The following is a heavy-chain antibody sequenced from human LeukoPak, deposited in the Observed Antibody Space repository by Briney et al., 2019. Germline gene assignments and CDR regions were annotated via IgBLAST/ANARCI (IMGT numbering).Heavy chain of an antibody. CDR2: ISGGGVTT. V-gene: IGHV3-23*01. J-gene: IGHJ6*02. D-gene: IGHD3-16*01. CDR3: ARNQQLGGHSYYYYGMDV. Sequence: GGSLRLSCVGSGFTSIAYALTWARQAPGKGLEWVSGISGGGVTTYYADSVKGRFTISRDNSKNTLYLQMNSLRADDTAIHYFARNQQLGGHSYYYYGMDVWGQGTTVTVSS. CDR1: GFTSIAYA.